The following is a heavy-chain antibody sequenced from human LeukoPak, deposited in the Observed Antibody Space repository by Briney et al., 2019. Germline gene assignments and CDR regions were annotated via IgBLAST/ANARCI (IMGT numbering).Heavy chain of an antibody. J-gene: IGHJ4*02. D-gene: IGHD3-22*01. Sequence: GGSLRLSCAASGFTFSYYGIHWVRQAPGKGLEWVSVMWSDGTKKYYADSVKGRFTISRDTSKSTLFLHMNSLRAEDTAVYSCARDTDGTGHYSVLDYWGQGTLVTVSS. CDR2: MWSDGTKK. CDR3: ARDTDGTGHYSVLDY. CDR1: GFTFSYYG. V-gene: IGHV3-33*01.